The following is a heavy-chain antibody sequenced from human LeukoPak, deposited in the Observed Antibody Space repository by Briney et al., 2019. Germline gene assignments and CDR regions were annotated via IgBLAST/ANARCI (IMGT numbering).Heavy chain of an antibody. CDR2: MNPNSGNT. D-gene: IGHD4/OR15-4a*01. CDR1: GYTFTSRG. J-gene: IGHJ4*02. V-gene: IGHV1-8*01. CDR3: ARIGPRAHDY. Sequence: ASVKVSCKASGYTFTSRGINWVRQATGQGPEWMGWMNPNSGNTGYAQKFQGRLTMTRNTSITTAYMELSNLRPEDTAVYYCARIGPRAHDYWGQGTLVTVSS.